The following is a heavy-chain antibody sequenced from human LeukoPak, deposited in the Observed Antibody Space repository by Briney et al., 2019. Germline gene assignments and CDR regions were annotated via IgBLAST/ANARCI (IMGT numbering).Heavy chain of an antibody. CDR2: ISAYNGNT. V-gene: IGHV1-18*01. J-gene: IGHJ5*02. CDR1: GYTFTSYG. CDR3: ARIKPQPGWFDP. D-gene: IGHD1-14*01. Sequence: ASVKVPCKASGYTFTSYGISWVRQAPGQGLEWMGWISAYNGNTNYAQKLQGRVTMTTDTSTSTAYMELRSLRSDDTAVYYCARIKPQPGWFDPWGQGTLVTVSS.